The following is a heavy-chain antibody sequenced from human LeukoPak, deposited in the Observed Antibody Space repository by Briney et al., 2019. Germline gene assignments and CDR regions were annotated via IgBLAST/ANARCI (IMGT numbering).Heavy chain of an antibody. V-gene: IGHV4-61*02. CDR2: IYTSGST. J-gene: IGHJ4*02. CDR1: GGSISSGSYY. Sequence: PSETLSLTCTVSGGSISSGSYYWSWIRQPAGKGLEWIGRIYTSGSTNYNPSLKSRVTISVDTSKNQFSLKLSSVTAADTAVYYCARLRVAAAGTTRFRYYFDYWGQGTLVTVSS. CDR3: ARLRVAAAGTTRFRYYFDY. D-gene: IGHD6-13*01.